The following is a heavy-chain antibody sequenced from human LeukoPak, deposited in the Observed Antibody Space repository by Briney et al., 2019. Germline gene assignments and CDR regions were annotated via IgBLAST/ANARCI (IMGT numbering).Heavy chain of an antibody. CDR1: GFTFSDYY. D-gene: IGHD6-6*01. CDR2: ISSSGSTI. V-gene: IGHV3-11*01. J-gene: IGHJ2*01. CDR3: AKDPHRSTSPWYFDL. Sequence: GGSLRLSCAASGFTFSDYYMSWIRQAPGKGLEWVSYISSSGSTIYYADSVKGRFTISRDNAKNSLYLQMNSLRAEDTAVYYCAKDPHRSTSPWYFDLWGRGTLVIVSS.